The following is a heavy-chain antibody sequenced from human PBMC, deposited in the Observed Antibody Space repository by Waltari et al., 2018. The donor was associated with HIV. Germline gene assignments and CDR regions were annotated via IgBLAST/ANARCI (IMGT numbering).Heavy chain of an antibody. Sequence: AASGFNFYDYAMHWVRQAPGKGLEWVSGIPWNSGNIGYADSVKGRFTVSRDNAKSSLYLQMNSLRAEDTALYFCAREDGYTSRPFDYWGQGILVTVSS. D-gene: IGHD5-12*01. J-gene: IGHJ4*02. V-gene: IGHV3-9*01. CDR3: AREDGYTSRPFDY. CDR2: IPWNSGNI. CDR1: GFNFYDYA.